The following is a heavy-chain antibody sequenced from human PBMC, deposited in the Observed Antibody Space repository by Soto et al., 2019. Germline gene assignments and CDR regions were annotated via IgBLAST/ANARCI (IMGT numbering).Heavy chain of an antibody. Sequence: QVQLVQSGAEVKKPGSSVKVSCKASGGTFSKYPISWVRQAPGQGLEWMGGIIPIFAISRYAQKFQGRITITADESTRTAYMELSSLRSDDTAVYYCARGGDYGDYWGQGTLVTVFS. V-gene: IGHV1-69*01. CDR3: ARGGDYGDY. J-gene: IGHJ4*02. CDR1: GGTFSKYP. CDR2: IIPIFAIS. D-gene: IGHD4-17*01.